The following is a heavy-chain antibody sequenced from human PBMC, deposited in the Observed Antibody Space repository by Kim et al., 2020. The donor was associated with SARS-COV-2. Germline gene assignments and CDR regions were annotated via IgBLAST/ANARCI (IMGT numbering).Heavy chain of an antibody. J-gene: IGHJ2*01. V-gene: IGHV3-7*03. D-gene: IGHD3-22*01. CDR1: GFTFSSYW. Sequence: GGSLRLSCAASGFTFSSYWMSWVRQAPGKGLEWVANIKQDGSEKYYVDSVKGRFTISRDNAKNSLYLQMNSLRAEDTAVYYCARDYESITMIDAYWYFDLWGRGTLVTVSS. CDR2: IKQDGSEK. CDR3: ARDYESITMIDAYWYFDL.